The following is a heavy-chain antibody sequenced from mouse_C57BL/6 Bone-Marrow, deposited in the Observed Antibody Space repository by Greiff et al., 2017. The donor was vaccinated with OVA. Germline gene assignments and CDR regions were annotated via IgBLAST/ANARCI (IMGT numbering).Heavy chain of an antibody. D-gene: IGHD1-3*01. CDR2: IDPSDSYT. J-gene: IGHJ2*01. CDR1: GYTFTSYW. Sequence: QVQLQQPGAELVKPGASVKLSCKASGYTFTSYWMQWVKQRPGQGLEWIGEIDPSDSYTNYNQKFKGKATLTVDTSSSTAYMQLSSLTSEDSAVYYCARGFSGYWGKGTTLTVSS. CDR3: ARGFSGY. V-gene: IGHV1-50*01.